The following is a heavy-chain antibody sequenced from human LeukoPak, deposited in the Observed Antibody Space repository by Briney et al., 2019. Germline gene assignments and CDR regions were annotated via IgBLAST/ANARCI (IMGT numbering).Heavy chain of an antibody. CDR2: MNRDGSEK. Sequence: GGSLRLSCAASGYTFAPYWMTWVRQAPGKGLEYVATMNRDGSEKYYVDSVKGRFTISRDNSKNSLYLQMDSLRAEDTAVYYCARGIEEWLYLYYWGQGALVTVAS. D-gene: IGHD3-3*01. CDR3: ARGIEEWLYLYY. CDR1: GYTFAPYW. J-gene: IGHJ4*02. V-gene: IGHV3-7*04.